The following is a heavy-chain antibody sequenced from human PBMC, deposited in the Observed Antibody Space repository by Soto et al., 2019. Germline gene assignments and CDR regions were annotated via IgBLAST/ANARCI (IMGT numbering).Heavy chain of an antibody. CDR1: GDSMTKYY. J-gene: IGHJ4*02. D-gene: IGHD1-26*01. Sequence: PSETLSLTCTVSGDSMTKYYWSWIRQPAGKGLEWIGRIYTSGSTNYNPSLKSRVTMSIDTSNKHFSLSLKSVTAADTAVYYCARTVGAAYYFDFWGQGALVTV. V-gene: IGHV4-4*07. CDR3: ARTVGAAYYFDF. CDR2: IYTSGST.